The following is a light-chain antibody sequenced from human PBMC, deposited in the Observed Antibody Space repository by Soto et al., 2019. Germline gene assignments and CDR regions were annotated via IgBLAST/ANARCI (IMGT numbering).Light chain of an antibody. CDR1: QSVSSN. Sequence: EIVMTRSPATVSLSPGERATLSFRASQSVSSNLAWYQQKPGQAPRLLIYGASSRATGIPDRFSGSGSGTDFTLTISRLEPEDFAVYYCQQYGYSWTFGQGTKVDIK. CDR3: QQYGYSWT. CDR2: GAS. V-gene: IGKV3-20*01. J-gene: IGKJ1*01.